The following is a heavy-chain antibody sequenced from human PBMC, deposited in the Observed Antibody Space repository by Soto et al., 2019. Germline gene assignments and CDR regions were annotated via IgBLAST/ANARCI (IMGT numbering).Heavy chain of an antibody. D-gene: IGHD3-22*01. CDR1: GYRFSDNG. Sequence: EASVKVSCKASGYRFSDNGISWVRQAPGQGLEWMGWISADNGNGNYAQKFQGRVTMTTDTSTSTAYMEMRSLKSDDTAVYYCARDSSGSSAYSYWGQGTLVTVSS. V-gene: IGHV1-18*04. J-gene: IGHJ4*02. CDR3: ARDSSGSSAYSY. CDR2: ISADNGNG.